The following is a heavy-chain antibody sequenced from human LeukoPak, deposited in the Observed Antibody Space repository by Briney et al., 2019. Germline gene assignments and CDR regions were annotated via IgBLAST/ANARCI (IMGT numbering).Heavy chain of an antibody. D-gene: IGHD6-13*01. J-gene: IGHJ6*04. CDR3: ARLPSSSWYPYYYYGMDV. Sequence: SETLSLTCAVYGGSFSGYYWSWIRQPPGKGLEWIGEINHSGSTNYNPSLKSRVTISVDTSKNQFSLKLSSVTAADTAVYYCARLPSSSWYPYYYYGMDVWGKGTMVTVSS. CDR2: INHSGST. V-gene: IGHV4-34*01. CDR1: GGSFSGYY.